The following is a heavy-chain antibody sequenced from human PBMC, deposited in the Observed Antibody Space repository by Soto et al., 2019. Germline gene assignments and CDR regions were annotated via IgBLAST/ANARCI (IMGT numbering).Heavy chain of an antibody. V-gene: IGHV4-30-4*01. CDR1: GGSISSGDYY. D-gene: IGHD6-13*01. CDR2: IYYSGST. CDR3: ARVTVAAAGTLVEDWFDP. Sequence: PSETVSLTCTVSGGSISSGDYYWSWIRQPPGKGLEWIGYIYYSGSTYYNPSLKSRVTISVDTSKNQFSLKLSSVTAADTAVYYCARVTVAAAGTLVEDWFDPWGQGALVTVSS. J-gene: IGHJ5*02.